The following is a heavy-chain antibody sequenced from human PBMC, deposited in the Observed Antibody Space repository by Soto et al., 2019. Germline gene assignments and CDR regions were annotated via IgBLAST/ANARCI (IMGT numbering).Heavy chain of an antibody. Sequence: ASVKVSCKASGYTFTSYGISWVRQAPGQGLEWMGWISTFHGNTNYAQKFQGSVTMTTDTSTSTAYMELRSLTSDDTAIYYCARDTYDTTGYPLECWGQGTLLSVSS. D-gene: IGHD3-22*01. J-gene: IGHJ4*02. CDR1: GYTFTSYG. CDR3: ARDTYDTTGYPLEC. V-gene: IGHV1-18*04. CDR2: ISTFHGNT.